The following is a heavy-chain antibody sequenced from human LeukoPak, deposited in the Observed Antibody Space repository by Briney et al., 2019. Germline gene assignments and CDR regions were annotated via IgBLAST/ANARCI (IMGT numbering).Heavy chain of an antibody. CDR3: ARANSSGYQRRGMDV. CDR2: IYYSGST. J-gene: IGHJ6*02. V-gene: IGHV4-39*01. CDR1: GGSISSSSYY. Sequence: SETLSLTCTVSGGSISSSSYYWGWVRQPPGKGLEWIVSIYYSGSTYYNPSLKSRVTISVDTSKNQFSLKLSSVTAPDTAVYYCARANSSGYQRRGMDVWGQGTTVTVSS. D-gene: IGHD3-22*01.